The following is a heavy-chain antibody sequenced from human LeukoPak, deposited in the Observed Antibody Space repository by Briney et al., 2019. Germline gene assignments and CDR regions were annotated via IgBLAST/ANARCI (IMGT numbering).Heavy chain of an antibody. J-gene: IGHJ4*02. CDR2: ISAYNGNT. Sequence: GASVKVSCKASGYTFTSYGISWVRQAPGQGLEGMGWISAYNGNTNYAQKLQGRVTMTTDTSTSTAYMELRSLRSDDTAVYYCARDPTVPGSRRFDYWGQGTLVTVSS. CDR3: ARDPTVPGSRRFDY. V-gene: IGHV1-18*01. D-gene: IGHD1-26*01. CDR1: GYTFTSYG.